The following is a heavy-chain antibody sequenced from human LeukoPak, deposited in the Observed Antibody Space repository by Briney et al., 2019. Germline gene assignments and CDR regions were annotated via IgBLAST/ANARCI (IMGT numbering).Heavy chain of an antibody. Sequence: SETLSPACAVYGGSFSGYYWSWIRQPPGKGLEWIGEINHSGSTNYNPSLKSRVTISVDTSKNQFSLKLSSVTAADTAVYYCARELAVAGHDAFDIWGQGTMVTVSS. D-gene: IGHD6-19*01. CDR1: GGSFSGYY. J-gene: IGHJ3*02. CDR2: INHSGST. V-gene: IGHV4-34*01. CDR3: ARELAVAGHDAFDI.